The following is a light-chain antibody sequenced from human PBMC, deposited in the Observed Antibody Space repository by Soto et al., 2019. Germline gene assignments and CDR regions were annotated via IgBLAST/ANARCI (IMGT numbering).Light chain of an antibody. CDR1: QSVASRN. CDR2: GAS. V-gene: IGKV3-20*01. Sequence: EIVLTQSPGTLSLSPGERATLSCRASQSVASRNLAWYQQKSGQAPRLLIYGASSRAIHTPDRFSGSGSGTDFTLTISRLEPEDFAVYYCQQYGSSPVTFGQGTNVDIK. J-gene: IGKJ1*01. CDR3: QQYGSSPVT.